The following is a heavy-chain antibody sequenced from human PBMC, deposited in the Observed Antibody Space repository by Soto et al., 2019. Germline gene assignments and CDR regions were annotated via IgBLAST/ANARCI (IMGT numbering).Heavy chain of an antibody. CDR1: GFTFSSYW. J-gene: IGHJ6*02. V-gene: IGHV3-7*01. Sequence: GGSLRLSCAASGFTFSSYWMSWVRQAPGKGLEWVANIKQDGSEKYYVNSVKGRFTNSRDNAKNSLYLQMNSLRAEDTDVYYCARDGSFYDFWSGYSDYYGMDVWGQGTTVTVSS. CDR2: IKQDGSEK. CDR3: ARDGSFYDFWSGYSDYYGMDV. D-gene: IGHD3-3*01.